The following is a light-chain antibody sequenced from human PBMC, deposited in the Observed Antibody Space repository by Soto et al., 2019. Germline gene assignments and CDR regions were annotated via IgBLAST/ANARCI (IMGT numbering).Light chain of an antibody. CDR3: CSYAGSSYV. Sequence: QSVLTQPRSVSGSPGQSVTISCTATSSDVGDYNYVSWCQQHPGKAPQLMIYDVSQRPSGVPDRFSGSKSGNTASLTISGLQAEDEADYYCCSYAGSSYVFGTGTKLTVL. CDR2: DVS. V-gene: IGLV2-11*01. CDR1: SSDVGDYNY. J-gene: IGLJ1*01.